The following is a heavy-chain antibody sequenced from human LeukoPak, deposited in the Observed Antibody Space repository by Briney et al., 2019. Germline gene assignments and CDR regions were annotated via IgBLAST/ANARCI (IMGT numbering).Heavy chain of an antibody. CDR1: GFTFSSNA. Sequence: AGGSLRLSCAASGFTFSSNAMNWVRQAPGKGLEWVSGISGSGDSSYYADSVRGRSTISRDISNNTLYLQMSSLRDEDTAKYYCAKTVSGSYSYQGGDYWGQGTLVTVSS. V-gene: IGHV3-23*01. J-gene: IGHJ4*02. CDR3: AKTVSGSYSYQGGDY. D-gene: IGHD3-16*02. CDR2: ISGSGDSS.